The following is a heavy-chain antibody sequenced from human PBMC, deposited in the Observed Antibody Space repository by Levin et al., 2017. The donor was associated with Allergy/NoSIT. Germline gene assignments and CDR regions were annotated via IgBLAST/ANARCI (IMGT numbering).Heavy chain of an antibody. D-gene: IGHD2-15*01. CDR1: GYTFTSYY. Sequence: GESLKISCKASGYTFTSYYMHWVRQAPGQGLEWMGIINPSGGSTSYAQKFQGRVTMTRDTSTSTVYMELSSLRSEDTAVYYCARESGYCSGGSCYSGAFDYWGQGTLVTVSS. V-gene: IGHV1-46*03. CDR3: ARESGYCSGGSCYSGAFDY. CDR2: INPSGGST. J-gene: IGHJ4*02.